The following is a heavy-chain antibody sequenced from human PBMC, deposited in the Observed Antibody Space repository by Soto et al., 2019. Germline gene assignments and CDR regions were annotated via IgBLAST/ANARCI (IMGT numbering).Heavy chain of an antibody. V-gene: IGHV4-59*01. CDR3: ARDYGDYVFDY. Sequence: QVQLQESGPGLVKPSETLSLTCTVSGGSISSYYWSWIRQPPGKGLEWIGYIYYSGSTNYNPSLKSRVTISVDTSKNQFSLKLSAVTAADTAVYYCARDYGDYVFDYWGQGTLVTAS. CDR1: GGSISSYY. J-gene: IGHJ4*02. D-gene: IGHD4-17*01. CDR2: IYYSGST.